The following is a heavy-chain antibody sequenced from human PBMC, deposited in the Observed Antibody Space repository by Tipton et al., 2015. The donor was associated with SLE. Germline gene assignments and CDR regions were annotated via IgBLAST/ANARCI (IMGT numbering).Heavy chain of an antibody. CDR2: IRSKAYGGTT. V-gene: IGHV3-49*04. J-gene: IGHJ4*02. CDR3: TSGYCSSTSCYNY. Sequence: SLRLSCTASGFTFGDYAMSWVRQAPGKGLEWVGFIRSKAYGGTTEYAASVKGRFTISRDDSKSIAYPQMNSLKTEDTAVYYCTSGYCSSTSCYNYWGQGTLVTVSS. D-gene: IGHD2-2*02. CDR1: GFTFGDYA.